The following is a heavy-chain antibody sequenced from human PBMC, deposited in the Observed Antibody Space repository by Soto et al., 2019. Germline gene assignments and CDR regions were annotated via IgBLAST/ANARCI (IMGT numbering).Heavy chain of an antibody. Sequence: SETLSLTCAVYGGSFSGYYWSWIRQPPGKGLEWIGEINHSGSTNYNPSLKSRVTISVDTSKNQFSLKLSSVTAADTAVYYCARGYSSSWYRSYYYYGMDVWGQGTTVTVSS. D-gene: IGHD6-13*01. CDR3: ARGYSSSWYRSYYYYGMDV. J-gene: IGHJ6*02. CDR2: INHSGST. CDR1: GGSFSGYY. V-gene: IGHV4-34*01.